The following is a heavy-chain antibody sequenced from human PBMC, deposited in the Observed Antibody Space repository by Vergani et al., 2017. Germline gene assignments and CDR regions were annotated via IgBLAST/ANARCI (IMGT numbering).Heavy chain of an antibody. D-gene: IGHD3-3*01. CDR2: ISSSSSYI. CDR1: GFTFSSYS. Sequence: EVQLVESGGGLVKPGGSLRLSCAASGFTFSSYSMNWVRQVPGKGLEWVSSISSSSSYIYYADSVKGRFTISRDNAKNSLYLQMNSLRAEDTAVYYCARDNNFWSGYNFYYSYYYYMDVWGKGTTVTVSS. CDR3: ARDNNFWSGYNFYYSYYYYMDV. J-gene: IGHJ6*03. V-gene: IGHV3-21*01.